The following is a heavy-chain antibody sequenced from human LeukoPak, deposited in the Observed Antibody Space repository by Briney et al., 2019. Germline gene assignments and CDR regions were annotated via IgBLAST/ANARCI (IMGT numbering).Heavy chain of an antibody. CDR1: GGSISSGDYY. Sequence: SETLSLTCTVSGGSISSGDYYWRWIRQPPGKGLEWIGYIYYSGSTYYNPSLKSRVTISVDTSKNQFSLKLSSVTAADTAVYYCARLRVDTAMKDAFDIWGQGTMVTVSS. CDR2: IYYSGST. CDR3: ARLRVDTAMKDAFDI. D-gene: IGHD5-18*01. V-gene: IGHV4-30-4*01. J-gene: IGHJ3*02.